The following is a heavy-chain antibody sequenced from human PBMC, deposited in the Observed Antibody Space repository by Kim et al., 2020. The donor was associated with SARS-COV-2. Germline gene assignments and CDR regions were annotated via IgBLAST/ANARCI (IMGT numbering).Heavy chain of an antibody. J-gene: IGHJ3*02. CDR3: AREDQWFLDAFDI. V-gene: IGHV1-2*06. Sequence: ASVKVSCQASGYTFTGYYMHWVRQAPGQGLEWMGRINPNSGGTNYAQKFQGRVTMTRDTSISTAYMELSRLRSDDTAVYYCAREDQWFLDAFDIWGQGTMVTVSS. CDR1: GYTFTGYY. CDR2: INPNSGGT. D-gene: IGHD3-22*01.